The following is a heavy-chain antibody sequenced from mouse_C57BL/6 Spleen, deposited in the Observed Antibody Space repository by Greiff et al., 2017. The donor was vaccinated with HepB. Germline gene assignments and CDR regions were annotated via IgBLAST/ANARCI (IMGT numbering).Heavy chain of an antibody. J-gene: IGHJ4*01. CDR3: ARTDYYYGSSFYAMDY. V-gene: IGHV3-6*01. CDR2: LSYDGSN. CDR1: GYSITSGYY. Sequence: EVKLQESGPGLVKPSQSLSLTCSVTGYSITSGYYWNWIRQFPGNKLEWMGYLSYDGSNNYNPSLKNRISITRDTSKNQFFLKLNSVTTEDTATYYCARTDYYYGSSFYAMDYWGQGTSVTVSS. D-gene: IGHD1-1*01.